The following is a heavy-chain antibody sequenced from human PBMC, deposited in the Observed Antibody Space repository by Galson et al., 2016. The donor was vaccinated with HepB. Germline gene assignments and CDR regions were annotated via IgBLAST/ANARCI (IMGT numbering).Heavy chain of an antibody. V-gene: IGHV3-30*01. CDR3: ARSNVGAVLDN. J-gene: IGHJ4*02. D-gene: IGHD3-10*01. Sequence: SLRLSCAASGFTFSRHAMHWVRQAPGKGLEWVALISYDGGNENYADSVKGRHTITRDNSKNTVYLQMNSLRADDTAVYYCARSNVGAVLDNWGQGTLVTVSS. CDR2: ISYDGGNE. CDR1: GFTFSRHA.